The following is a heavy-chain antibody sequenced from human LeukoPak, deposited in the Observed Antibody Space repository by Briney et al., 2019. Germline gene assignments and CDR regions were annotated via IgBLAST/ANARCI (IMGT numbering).Heavy chain of an antibody. D-gene: IGHD1-14*01. CDR2: IYYTGTT. CDR1: GGSISSSY. J-gene: IGHJ6*04. CDR3: AGRNKGPADV. Sequence: SETLSLTCTVSGGSISSSYWSWIRQPPGKGLEWIGYIYYTGTTTYNPSLKSRVTTSVHTTKNQFSLKLGSVPAAATPVYYCAGRNKGPADVWRGETTVTVSS. V-gene: IGHV4-59*01.